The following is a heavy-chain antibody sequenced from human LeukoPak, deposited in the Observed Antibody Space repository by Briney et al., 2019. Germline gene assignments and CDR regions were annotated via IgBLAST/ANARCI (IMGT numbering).Heavy chain of an antibody. D-gene: IGHD3-22*01. CDR1: GFTFSSYA. J-gene: IGHJ3*02. Sequence: GGSLRLSCAASGFTFSSYAMSWVRQAPGKGLEWVSTISGSGDNPYYADSVKGRFTISRDNSKNTLYLQMNSLRAEDTAVYYWAKDYYYDSNGWGAFDIWGQGTMVTVSS. CDR3: AKDYYYDSNGWGAFDI. CDR2: ISGSGDNP. V-gene: IGHV3-23*01.